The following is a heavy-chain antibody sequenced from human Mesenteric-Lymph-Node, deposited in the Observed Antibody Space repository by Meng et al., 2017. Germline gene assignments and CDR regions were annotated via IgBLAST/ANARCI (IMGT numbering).Heavy chain of an antibody. D-gene: IGHD6-19*01. Sequence: HLHEPGPALVKPCGSRPLPCPVYGGSLGSSHWWSWVRQPPGKGLEWIGEIYHSGSSNYNPSLKSRVTISADKSKNHFSLKLSSVTAADTAVYYCARTFSSGWSLFQHWGQGTLVTVSS. J-gene: IGHJ1*01. CDR1: GGSLGSSHW. V-gene: IGHV4-4*02. CDR3: ARTFSSGWSLFQH. CDR2: IYHSGSS.